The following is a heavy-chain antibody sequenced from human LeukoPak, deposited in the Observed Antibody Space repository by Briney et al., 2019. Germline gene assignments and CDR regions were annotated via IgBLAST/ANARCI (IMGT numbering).Heavy chain of an antibody. Sequence: SETLSLTCAVYGGSFSGYYWSWIRQPPGKGLEWIGEINHSGSTNYNPSLKSRVTISVDRSKNQFSLKLSSVTAADTAVYYCARGVWSGLRLGELSLIDYWGQGTLVTVSS. CDR3: ARGVWSGLRLGELSLIDY. D-gene: IGHD3-16*02. CDR1: GGSFSGYY. V-gene: IGHV4-34*01. J-gene: IGHJ4*02. CDR2: INHSGST.